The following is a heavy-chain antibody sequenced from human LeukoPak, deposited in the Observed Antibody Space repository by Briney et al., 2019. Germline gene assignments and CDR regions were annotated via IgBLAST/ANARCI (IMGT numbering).Heavy chain of an antibody. V-gene: IGHV3-21*01. J-gene: IGHJ4*02. CDR3: AKDLTGSGSCLDY. Sequence: PGGSLRLSCAASGFTFSSYSMNWVRQAPGKGLEWVSSIGSGGTYIYYADSVKGRFTISRDNAKNTLYLQMNSLRAEDAAVYYCAKDLTGSGSCLDYWGQGTLVTVSS. CDR2: IGSGGTYI. D-gene: IGHD1-26*01. CDR1: GFTFSSYS.